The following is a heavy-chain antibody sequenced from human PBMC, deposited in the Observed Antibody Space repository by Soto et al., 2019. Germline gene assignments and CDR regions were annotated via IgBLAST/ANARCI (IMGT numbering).Heavy chain of an antibody. CDR3: AKGELGYCSGGSCYIDY. V-gene: IGHV3-30*04. J-gene: IGHJ4*02. D-gene: IGHD2-15*01. CDR2: ISYDGSNK. CDR1: GFTFSSYA. Sequence: QVQLVESGGGVVQPGRSLRLSCAASGFTFSSYAMHWVRQAPGKGLEWVAVISYDGSNKYYADSVKGRFTISRDNSKNTLYLQMNSLRAEDTAVYYCAKGELGYCSGGSCYIDYWGQGTLVTVSS.